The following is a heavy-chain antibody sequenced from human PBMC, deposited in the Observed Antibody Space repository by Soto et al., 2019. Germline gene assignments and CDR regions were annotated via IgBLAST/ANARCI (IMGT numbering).Heavy chain of an antibody. Sequence: EAQLLESGGGLEHPGGSLRLSCTASGFTFSSYAMSWVRQAPGKGLEWVSGISGSGGSTYYADSVKGRFTISRDNSKNTLYLQMNGLRAEDTAVYYCAKGYDLSGYSRMDVWGQGTTVTVSS. V-gene: IGHV3-23*01. D-gene: IGHD5-18*01. CDR1: GFTFSSYA. CDR2: ISGSGGST. CDR3: AKGYDLSGYSRMDV. J-gene: IGHJ6*02.